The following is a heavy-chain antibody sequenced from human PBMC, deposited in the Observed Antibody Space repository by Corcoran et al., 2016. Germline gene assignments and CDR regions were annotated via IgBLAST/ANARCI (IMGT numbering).Heavy chain of an antibody. CDR2: IYSGGST. Sequence: EVQLVESGGGLIQPGGSLRLSCAASGFTVSSNYMSWVRQAPGKGLEWVSGIYSGGSTYYADSVKGRFTISRDNSKNTLYLHMNSLIAADTAVYYCAMDECRGGSCRDAYCDYWGQGTLVTVSS. CDR3: AMDECRGGSCRDAYCDY. J-gene: IGHJ4*02. CDR1: GFTVSSNY. D-gene: IGHD2-15*01. V-gene: IGHV3-53*01.